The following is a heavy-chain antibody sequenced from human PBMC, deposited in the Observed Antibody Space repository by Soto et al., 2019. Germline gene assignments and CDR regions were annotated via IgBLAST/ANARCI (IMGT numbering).Heavy chain of an antibody. CDR3: TTGPTYYYYGMDV. CDR1: GFTFSNAC. J-gene: IGHJ6*02. V-gene: IGHV3-15*01. Sequence: XGSLRLSCAASGFTFSNACMGRVRQAPGKGLEWVGRIKSKTDGGTTDYAAPVKGRFTISRDDSKNKLYLQMNSLKTEDTAVYYCTTGPTYYYYGMDVWGQGTTVTVSS. CDR2: IKSKTDGGTT.